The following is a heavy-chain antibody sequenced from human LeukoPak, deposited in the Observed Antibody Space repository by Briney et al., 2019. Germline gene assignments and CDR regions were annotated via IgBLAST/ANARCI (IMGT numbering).Heavy chain of an antibody. Sequence: PGGSLRLSCAASGFTFSSYAMHWVRQAPGKGLEWVAVISYDGSNKYYADSVKGRFTISRDNSKNTLYLQMNSLRAEDTAVYFCRCGSWRSSFDYWGQGTLVTVSS. J-gene: IGHJ4*02. V-gene: IGHV3-30-3*01. CDR3: RCGSWRSSFDY. CDR2: ISYDGSNK. D-gene: IGHD3-10*01. CDR1: GFTFSSYA.